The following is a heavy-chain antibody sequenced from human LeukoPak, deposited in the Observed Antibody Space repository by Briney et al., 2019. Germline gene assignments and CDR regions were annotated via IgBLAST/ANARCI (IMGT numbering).Heavy chain of an antibody. V-gene: IGHV3-23*01. CDR2: FSGGGDS. Sequence: GXLRLSCAAXXXXSXXYAVSXXRQAPXKXLEXXSAFSGGGDSYYADSVKGWFTISRDNSKKILYLQMNSLRAEDTAVYYCGKEVERHFDLKYWGQGTLVTVSS. CDR1: XXXSXXYA. J-gene: IGHJ4*02. CDR3: GKEVERHFDLKY.